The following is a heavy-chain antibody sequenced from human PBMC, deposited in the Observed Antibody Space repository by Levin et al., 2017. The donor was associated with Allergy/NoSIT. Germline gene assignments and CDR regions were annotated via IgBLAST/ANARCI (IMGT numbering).Heavy chain of an antibody. V-gene: IGHV3-7*01. CDR1: GFTFSSYW. J-gene: IGHJ4*02. Sequence: GASVKVSCVTSGFTFSSYWMSWVRQAPGKGLEWVANIKMDGSVNTYVDSVKGRFTISRDNAKNSLFLQMNSLRAEDTAIYYCARDDGGSYPTTFAYWGQGARVTVSS. CDR3: ARDDGGSYPTTFAY. D-gene: IGHD1-26*01. CDR2: IKMDGSVN.